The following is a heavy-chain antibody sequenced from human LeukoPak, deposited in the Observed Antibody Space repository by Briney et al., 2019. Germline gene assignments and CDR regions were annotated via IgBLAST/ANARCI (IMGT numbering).Heavy chain of an antibody. Sequence: SETLSLTCAVSGYSISSSNWWGWIRQPPGKGLEWIGYIYYSGSIYYNPSLKSRVTMSVDTSKNQFSLKLSSVTAVDTAVYYCARVEMATNSPLDYWGQGTLVTVSS. CDR3: ARVEMATNSPLDY. CDR2: IYYSGSI. D-gene: IGHD5-24*01. CDR1: GYSISSSNW. J-gene: IGHJ4*02. V-gene: IGHV4-28*05.